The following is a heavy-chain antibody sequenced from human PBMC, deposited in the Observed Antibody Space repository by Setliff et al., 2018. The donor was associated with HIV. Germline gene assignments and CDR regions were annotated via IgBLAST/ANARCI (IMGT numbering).Heavy chain of an antibody. J-gene: IGHJ4*02. Sequence: PSETLSLTCTVSGGSISSITPYWGWFRQPPGKGLECIGTVYYTGTTYYNSSLESRVTISVDTSRNQFSLKLYSVTAADTAVYYCARIFGFTTASYARGNDYWGRGTLVTVSS. CDR3: ARIFGFTTASYARGNDY. CDR2: VYYTGTT. V-gene: IGHV4-39*01. D-gene: IGHD3-16*01. CDR1: GGSISSITPY.